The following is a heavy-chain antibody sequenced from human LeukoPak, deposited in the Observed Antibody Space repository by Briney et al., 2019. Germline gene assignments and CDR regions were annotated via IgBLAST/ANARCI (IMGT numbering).Heavy chain of an antibody. CDR2: IWYDGSDK. D-gene: IGHD6-13*01. Sequence: GGSLRLSCAACGFAFSSYGMHWVRQAPGKGLEWVAVIWYDGSDKYYADSVKGRFTISRDNSKNTLYLQMNSLRAEDTAVYYCAKDLIIAAAGTAFDIWGQGTMVTVSS. CDR1: GFAFSSYG. J-gene: IGHJ3*02. V-gene: IGHV3-33*06. CDR3: AKDLIIAAAGTAFDI.